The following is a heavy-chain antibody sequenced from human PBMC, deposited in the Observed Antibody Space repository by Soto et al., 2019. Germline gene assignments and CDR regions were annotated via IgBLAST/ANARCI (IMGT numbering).Heavy chain of an antibody. V-gene: IGHV3-33*01. CDR1: ELAFICYG. CDR3: ATYYGSGSSPLYYYYYMDV. Sequence: GGSKILCCAASELAFICYGVHWVRPAPGKGLGWVAVIWYDGSNKYYADSVKGRFTISRDNSENALYLQMNSLRAEDTAVYYCATYYGSGSSPLYYYYYMDVWGKGTTVTVSS. D-gene: IGHD3-10*01. J-gene: IGHJ6*03. CDR2: IWYDGSNK.